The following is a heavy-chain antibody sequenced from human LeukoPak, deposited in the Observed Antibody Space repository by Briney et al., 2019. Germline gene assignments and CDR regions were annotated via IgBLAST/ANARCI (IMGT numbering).Heavy chain of an antibody. CDR2: INHSGST. V-gene: IGHV4-34*01. J-gene: IGHJ4*02. D-gene: IGHD3-3*01. Sequence: SETLSLTCAVYGGSFSGYYWSWIRQPPGKGLEWIGEINHSGSTNYNPSLKSRVTIPVDTSKNQFSLKLSSVTAADTAVYYCASDFWSGYSAGYGYWGQGTLVTVSS. CDR3: ASDFWSGYSAGYGY. CDR1: GGSFSGYY.